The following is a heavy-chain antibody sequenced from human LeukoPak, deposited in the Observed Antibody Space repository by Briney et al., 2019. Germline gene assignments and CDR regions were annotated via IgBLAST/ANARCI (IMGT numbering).Heavy chain of an antibody. Sequence: NPSETLSLICTVSGGSISSYYWSWIRQPPGKGLEWIGYMYYSGSTNYNPSLKSRVTISVDMSKNQFSLKLSSVTAADTAVYYCAGRYYYDSSAFDIWGQGTMVTVSS. CDR3: AGRYYYDSSAFDI. J-gene: IGHJ3*02. CDR1: GGSISSYY. V-gene: IGHV4-59*01. CDR2: MYYSGST. D-gene: IGHD3-22*01.